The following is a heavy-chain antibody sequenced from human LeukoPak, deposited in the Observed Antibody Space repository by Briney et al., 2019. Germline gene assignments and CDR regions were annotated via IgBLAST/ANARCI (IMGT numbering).Heavy chain of an antibody. CDR2: ISSSSSTI. Sequence: GSLRLSCAASGFTFSTYSMNWVRQAPGKGLEWVSYISSSSSTIYYADSVKGRFTISRDNAKNSLYLQMNSLRAEDTAVYYCARGSTYYDSSGQVPFDYWGQGTLSPSPQ. J-gene: IGHJ4*02. V-gene: IGHV3-48*01. CDR3: ARGSTYYDSSGQVPFDY. D-gene: IGHD3-22*01. CDR1: GFTFSTYS.